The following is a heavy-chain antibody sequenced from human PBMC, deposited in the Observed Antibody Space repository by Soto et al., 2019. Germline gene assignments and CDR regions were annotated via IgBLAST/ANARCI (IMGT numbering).Heavy chain of an antibody. J-gene: IGHJ3*02. CDR2: ISYDGSNK. V-gene: IGHV3-30*18. Sequence: QVQLVESGGGVVQPGRSLRLSCAASGFTFSSYGMHWVRQAPGKGLEWVAVISYDGSNKYYADSVKGRFTISRDNSKNTLYLPMNIRRAEDTAVYYCAKDRRGAFDIWGQGTMVTVSS. CDR1: GFTFSSYG. CDR3: AKDRRGAFDI.